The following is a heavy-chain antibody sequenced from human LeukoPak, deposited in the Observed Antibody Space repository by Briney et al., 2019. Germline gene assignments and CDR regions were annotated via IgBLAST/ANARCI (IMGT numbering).Heavy chain of an antibody. D-gene: IGHD1-26*01. J-gene: IGHJ5*02. CDR3: ARDRLMGATSRFDP. Sequence: PSETLSLTCTVSGGSISSYYWSWIRQPPGKGLEWIGYIYYSGSTNYNPSLKSRVTISVDTSKNQFSLKLSSVTAADTAVYYCARDRLMGATSRFDPWGQGTLVTVSS. CDR1: GGSISSYY. CDR2: IYYSGST. V-gene: IGHV4-59*01.